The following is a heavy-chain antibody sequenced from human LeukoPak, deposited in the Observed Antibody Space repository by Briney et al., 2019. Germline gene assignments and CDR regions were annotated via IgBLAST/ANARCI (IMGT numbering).Heavy chain of an antibody. J-gene: IGHJ5*02. CDR2: ISGSGVGT. Sequence: GGSLRLSCAASGFTFSSYAMSWVRQAPGKGLEWVSAISGSGVGTYYADSVKGRFTISRDNSKNTLYLQMNSLRAEDTAVYYCAKSITTDGKGWFDPWGQGILVTVSS. D-gene: IGHD6-13*01. CDR1: GFTFSSYA. V-gene: IGHV3-23*01. CDR3: AKSITTDGKGWFDP.